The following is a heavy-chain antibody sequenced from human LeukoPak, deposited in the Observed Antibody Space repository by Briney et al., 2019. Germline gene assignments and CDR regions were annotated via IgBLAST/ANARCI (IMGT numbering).Heavy chain of an antibody. D-gene: IGHD4-23*01. Sequence: ASVKVSCKASGYTFTSYGISWVRQAPGQGLEWMGWISAYNGNTNYAQKFQGRVTMTRDTSISTAYMELSRLRSDDTAVYYCARLRVAGGNGGYFDYWGQGTLVTVSS. CDR2: ISAYNGNT. CDR3: ARLRVAGGNGGYFDY. CDR1: GYTFTSYG. V-gene: IGHV1-18*01. J-gene: IGHJ4*02.